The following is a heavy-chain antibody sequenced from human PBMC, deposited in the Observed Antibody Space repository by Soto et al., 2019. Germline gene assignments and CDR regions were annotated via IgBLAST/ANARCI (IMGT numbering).Heavy chain of an antibody. CDR2: ITGSGDYT. Sequence: EVQLLESGGGLVQPGGSLRLSCVASGFTFSIYNMNWVRQAPGKGLEWVSVITGSGDYTNYADSVKGRFTISRDNSTNTLYLQMNSLRAEDTAVYFCARRITSSFDYWGQGTVVTVSS. J-gene: IGHJ4*02. D-gene: IGHD1-20*01. V-gene: IGHV3-23*01. CDR1: GFTFSIYN. CDR3: ARRITSSFDY.